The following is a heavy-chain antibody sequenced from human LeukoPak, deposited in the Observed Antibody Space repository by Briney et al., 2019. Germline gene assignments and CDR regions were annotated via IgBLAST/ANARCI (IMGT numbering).Heavy chain of an antibody. J-gene: IGHJ4*02. CDR3: ATGNYSYGYNYFDC. CDR1: GYTLTEIS. Sequence: ASVKVSCKVSGYTLTEISMHWVRQAPGKGLEWMGGFDPEEGETTYAQKFQGRVTMTEDTSTDTAYMELSSLRSEDTAVYYCATGNYSYGYNYFDCWGQGTLVTVSS. CDR2: FDPEEGET. V-gene: IGHV1-24*01. D-gene: IGHD5-18*01.